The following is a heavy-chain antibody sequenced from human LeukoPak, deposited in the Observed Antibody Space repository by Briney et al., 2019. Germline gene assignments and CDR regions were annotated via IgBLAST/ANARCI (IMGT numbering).Heavy chain of an antibody. CDR3: ASSGYNYGFDY. J-gene: IGHJ4*02. CDR2: ISTGGSTI. CDR1: GFTFSSYE. V-gene: IGHV3-48*03. D-gene: IGHD5-24*01. Sequence: PGGSLRLSCADSGFTFSSYEMNWVRQAPGKGLEWVSYISTGGSTIYYADSVKGRFTISRDNAKNSLYLQMNSLRAEDTAIYYCASSGYNYGFDYWGQGTLRTVSS.